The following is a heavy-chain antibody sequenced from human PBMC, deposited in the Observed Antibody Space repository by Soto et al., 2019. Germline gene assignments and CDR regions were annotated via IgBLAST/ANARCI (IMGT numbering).Heavy chain of an antibody. D-gene: IGHD1-1*01. CDR2: IPVIGERR. V-gene: IGHV3-23*01. Sequence: EVQLLDSGGGLVQPGGSLRLSCAASGFTFSRYGMSWVRQAPGKGLEWVAGIPVIGERRYYADSVKGRFTISRDNAKNTLYLQMNSLRVEDAAVYFCAREGDRYGTVCFDSWGQGTLVTVSS. CDR3: AREGDRYGTVCFDS. J-gene: IGHJ4*02. CDR1: GFTFSRYG.